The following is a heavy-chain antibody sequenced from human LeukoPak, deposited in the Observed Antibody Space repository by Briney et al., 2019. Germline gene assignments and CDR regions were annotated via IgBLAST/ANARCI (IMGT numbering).Heavy chain of an antibody. CDR3: AKQSGSLYYYGMDV. CDR1: GFTFSSYA. J-gene: IGHJ6*02. D-gene: IGHD1-26*01. Sequence: GGSLRLSCAASGFTFSSYAMSWVRQAPGKALEWVSSISNSGGSTYSADSVQGRFTISRDNSKNTLYLQMNSLRAEDTAVYYCAKQSGSLYYYGMDVWGQGTTVTASS. CDR2: ISNSGGST. V-gene: IGHV3-23*01.